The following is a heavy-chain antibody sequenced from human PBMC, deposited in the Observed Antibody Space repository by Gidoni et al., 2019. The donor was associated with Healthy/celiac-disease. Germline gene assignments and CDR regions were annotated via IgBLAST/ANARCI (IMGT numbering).Heavy chain of an antibody. Sequence: QVQLQQWGAGLLKPSETLSLTCADNGGSFSGYYWRWIRQPPGKGLEWIGEINQSGSTNYNPSLKSRVTISVDTAKNQFSLKLSSVTAADTAVYYCARGLAYDFWSGSSPYNWFDPWGQGTLVTVSS. V-gene: IGHV4-34*02. D-gene: IGHD3-3*01. CDR1: GGSFSGYY. J-gene: IGHJ5*02. CDR2: INQSGST. CDR3: ARGLAYDFWSGSSPYNWFDP.